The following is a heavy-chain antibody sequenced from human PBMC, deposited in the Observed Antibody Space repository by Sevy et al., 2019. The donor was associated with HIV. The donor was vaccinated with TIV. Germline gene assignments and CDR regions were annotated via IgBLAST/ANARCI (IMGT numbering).Heavy chain of an antibody. CDR3: TGKPRNGNYLGDGFDP. CDR1: GFTFGDYA. J-gene: IGHJ5*02. D-gene: IGHD1-26*01. CDR2: IRSKAYGGTP. V-gene: IGHV3-49*03. Sequence: GGSLRLSCTASGFTFGDYAMSWFRQAPGKGLEWVGFIRSKAYGGTPEYAALVKGRFTISRDDSESIAYLQMNSLKSEDTAVYYCTGKPRNGNYLGDGFDPWGQGTMVTVSS.